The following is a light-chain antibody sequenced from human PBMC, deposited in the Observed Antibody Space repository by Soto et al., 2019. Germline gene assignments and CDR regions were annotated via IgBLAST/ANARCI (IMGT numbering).Light chain of an antibody. Sequence: EVVLAQSPATLSLSPGERATLSCRATQNVRTFLDWYQQKPGQAPRLLIYGASNRATGIPARFSGSGSGTDFTLTIDSLESEDFAVYYCQQYGSSPALTFGGGTKVDIK. V-gene: IGKV3-11*01. CDR2: GAS. CDR1: QNVRTF. CDR3: QQYGSSPALT. J-gene: IGKJ4*01.